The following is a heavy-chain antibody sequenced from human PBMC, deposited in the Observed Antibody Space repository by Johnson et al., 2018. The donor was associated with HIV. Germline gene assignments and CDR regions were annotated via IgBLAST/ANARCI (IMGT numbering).Heavy chain of an antibody. CDR3: ARRGLANAFDI. V-gene: IGHV3-20*04. D-gene: IGHD3-10*01. CDR2: INWNGGRT. J-gene: IGHJ3*02. Sequence: EVQLVESGGGVVQPGRSLRLSCAASGFTFDDYGMSWVRQAPGTGLEGVSGINWNGGRTGYADSVKGRFSISRDNAKSSVYLQMNSLRAEDTAVYYCARRGLANAFDIWGQGTMVTVSS. CDR1: GFTFDDYG.